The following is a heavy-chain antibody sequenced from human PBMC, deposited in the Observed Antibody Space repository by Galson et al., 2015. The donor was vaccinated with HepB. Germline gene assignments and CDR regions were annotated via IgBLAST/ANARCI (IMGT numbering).Heavy chain of an antibody. D-gene: IGHD1-1*01. CDR1: GYTLTELS. J-gene: IGHJ5*02. CDR3: ATGPDWNGWFDP. CDR2: FDPEDGET. V-gene: IGHV1-24*01. Sequence: SVKVSCKVSGYTLTELSMHWVRQAPGKGLEWMGGFDPEDGETIYAQKFQGRVTMTEDTSTDTAYMELSSLRSEDTAVYYCATGPDWNGWFDPWGQGTLVTVSS.